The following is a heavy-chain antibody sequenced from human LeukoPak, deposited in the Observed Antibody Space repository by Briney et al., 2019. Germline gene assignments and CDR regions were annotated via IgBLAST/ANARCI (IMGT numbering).Heavy chain of an antibody. Sequence: SETLSLTCTVSGGSISSSSYYWGWIRQPPGKGLEWIGSIYYSGSTYYNPSLKSRVTISVDTSKNQFSLKLSSVTAADTAVYYCANRNSNTKTVDYWGQGTLVTVSS. V-gene: IGHV4-39*01. CDR1: GGSISSSSYY. D-gene: IGHD4-11*01. CDR3: ANRNSNTKTVDY. CDR2: IYYSGST. J-gene: IGHJ4*02.